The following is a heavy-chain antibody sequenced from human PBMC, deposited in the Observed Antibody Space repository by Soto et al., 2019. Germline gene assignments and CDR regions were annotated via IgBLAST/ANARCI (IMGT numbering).Heavy chain of an antibody. J-gene: IGHJ4*02. V-gene: IGHV3-23*01. CDR1: GFTFSNYA. CDR2: ISGSGGST. Sequence: PGGSLRLSCAVSGFTFSNYATSWVRQAPGKGLAWVSAISGSGGSTYYADSVKGRFTISRDNSKNTLYLQMNSLRAEDTALYYCAKVPVGATGRFDYWGQGTLVTVSS. D-gene: IGHD1-26*01. CDR3: AKVPVGATGRFDY.